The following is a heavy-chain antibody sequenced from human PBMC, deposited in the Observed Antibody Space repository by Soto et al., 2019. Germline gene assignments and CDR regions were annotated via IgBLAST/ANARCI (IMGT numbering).Heavy chain of an antibody. J-gene: IGHJ6*02. V-gene: IGHV4-30-4*01. CDR2: IYYSGST. CDR3: ARDLGYSGYYYYAMDV. D-gene: IGHD4-4*01. Sequence: SETLSLTCTVSGGSISSGDYYCSCIRHPRWKRLELIGYIYYSGSTYYNPSLKSRVTISVDTSKNQFSLKLSSVTAADTAVYHCARDLGYSGYYYYAMDVWGQGTTLTVSS. CDR1: GGSISSGDYY.